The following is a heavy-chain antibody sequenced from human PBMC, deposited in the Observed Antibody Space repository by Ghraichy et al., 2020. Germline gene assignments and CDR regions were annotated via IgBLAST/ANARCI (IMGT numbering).Heavy chain of an antibody. Sequence: ETLSLTCAASGFTVSSNYMSWVRQAPGKGLEWVSVIYSGGSTYYADSVKGRFTISRDKSKNTLYLQMNSLRAEDTAVYYCARGSGWYDHWGQGTLVTVSS. D-gene: IGHD6-19*01. CDR3: ARGSGWYDH. CDR1: GFTVSSNY. CDR2: IYSGGST. J-gene: IGHJ5*02. V-gene: IGHV3-53*01.